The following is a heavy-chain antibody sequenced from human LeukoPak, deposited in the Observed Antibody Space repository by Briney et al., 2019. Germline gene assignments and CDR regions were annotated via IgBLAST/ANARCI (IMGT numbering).Heavy chain of an antibody. J-gene: IGHJ4*02. D-gene: IGHD3-3*01. CDR3: ARDGDYDFWRSPGGVAY. CDR2: ISYDGSNK. V-gene: IGHV3-30-3*01. Sequence: GGSLRLSCAASGFTFSSYAMHWVRQAPGKGLEWVAVISYDGSNKYYADSVKGRFTISRDNSKNPLYLQMNSLRAEDTAVYYCARDGDYDFWRSPGGVAYCGQGTLVTASS. CDR1: GFTFSSYA.